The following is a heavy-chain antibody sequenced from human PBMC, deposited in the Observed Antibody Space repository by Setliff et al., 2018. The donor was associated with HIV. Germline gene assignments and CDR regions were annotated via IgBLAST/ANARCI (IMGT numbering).Heavy chain of an antibody. J-gene: IGHJ4*02. Sequence: ETLSLTCDVSGVSISDNNKYMSWVRQAPGKGLEWVSIIYSDDYTKYADSLKGRFTISRDTSKNTLYLQMNSLRAEDTAVYYCARRAYCSSTTCFDNWGQGTLVTVSS. CDR3: ARRAYCSSTTCFDN. V-gene: IGHV3-66*04. CDR2: IYSDDYT. CDR1: GVSISDNNKY. D-gene: IGHD2-2*01.